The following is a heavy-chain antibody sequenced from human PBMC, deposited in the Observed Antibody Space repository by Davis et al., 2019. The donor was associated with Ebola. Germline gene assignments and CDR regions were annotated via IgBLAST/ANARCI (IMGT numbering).Heavy chain of an antibody. V-gene: IGHV4-34*01. J-gene: IGHJ5*02. CDR1: GGSFSGYY. D-gene: IGHD2-2*01. Sequence: MPSEILSLTCAVYGGSFSGYYWSWIRQPPGKGLEWIGEINHSGSTNYNPSLKSRVTISVDTSKNQFSLKLTSVTAADTAVYYCATSQDCSSTSCDNWFDPWGQGTLVTVSS. CDR3: ATSQDCSSTSCDNWFDP. CDR2: INHSGST.